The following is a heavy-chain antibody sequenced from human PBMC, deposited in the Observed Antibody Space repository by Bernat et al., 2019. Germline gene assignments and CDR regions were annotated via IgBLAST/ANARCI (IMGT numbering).Heavy chain of an antibody. CDR2: INAGNGNT. Sequence: QVQLVQSGAEVKKPGASVKISCKASGYTFTNYAMQWVRQAPGQRLEWMGWINAGNGNTRYSQKFQGRVTITRDNSASTAYMELSSLRSEDTAVYYCARGLWSASDVAYYFDYWGQGTLVTVSS. J-gene: IGHJ4*02. CDR1: GYTFTNYA. V-gene: IGHV1-3*01. D-gene: IGHD3-3*01. CDR3: ARGLWSASDVAYYFDY.